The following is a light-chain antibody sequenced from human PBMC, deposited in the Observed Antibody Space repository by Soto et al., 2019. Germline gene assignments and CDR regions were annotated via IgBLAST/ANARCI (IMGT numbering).Light chain of an antibody. Sequence: QAVVTQPPSVSGAPGQRVTISCTGSSSNIGAGYDVHWYQQLPGTAPQLLIYGNSNRPSVGPDRFSGSKSGTSAALAVTGLQAEDEADYYCQSYGSSLRAPYVFGTGTKLTVL. J-gene: IGLJ1*01. CDR3: QSYGSSLRAPYV. CDR2: GNS. V-gene: IGLV1-40*01. CDR1: SSNIGAGYD.